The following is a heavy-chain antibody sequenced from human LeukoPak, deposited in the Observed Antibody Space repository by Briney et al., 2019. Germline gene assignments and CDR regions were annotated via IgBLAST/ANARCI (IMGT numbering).Heavy chain of an antibody. CDR3: ASHRRSHGAEY. D-gene: IGHD5-18*01. V-gene: IGHV4-59*01. J-gene: IGHJ4*02. CDR1: GGSFEHYF. CDR2: VYYTGST. Sequence: SETLSLTCTVSGGSFEHYFWSWIRQPPGKGLEFIGYVYYTGSTDYSPSLKSRLTISADTFKNQFSLKLSSVTAADTAVYYCASHRRSHGAEYWGQGTLVTVSS.